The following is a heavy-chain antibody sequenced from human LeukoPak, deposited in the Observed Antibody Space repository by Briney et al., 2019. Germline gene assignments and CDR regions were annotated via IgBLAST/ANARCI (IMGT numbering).Heavy chain of an antibody. V-gene: IGHV3-23*01. CDR1: GFTFRSYA. CDR3: AKRPGYYFDY. Sequence: EGSLRLSCATSGFTFRSYAMSWVRQAPGKGLEWVSAISGSGDSTYYADSVKGRFTISRDNSKNTLYLQMNSLRAEDTALYYCAKRPGYYFDYWGQGTLVTVSS. J-gene: IGHJ4*02. CDR2: ISGSGDST.